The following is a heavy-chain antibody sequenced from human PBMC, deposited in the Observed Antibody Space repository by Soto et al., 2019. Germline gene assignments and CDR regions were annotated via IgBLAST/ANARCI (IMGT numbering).Heavy chain of an antibody. V-gene: IGHV2-5*02. CDR1: AFSLSTGGVG. CDR3: IQSRCGGDCLQSYASYYYYGMDV. D-gene: IGHD2-21*02. Sequence: SGPTLVNPTPTLTLTCTFSAFSLSTGGVGVGWIRQPPGKALEWLALIYWDDDKRYSPSLRSRLTITKDTSKNQVVLTITNMDPVDTATYYCIQSRCGGDCLQSYASYYYYGMDVWGQGTTVTVSS. J-gene: IGHJ6*02. CDR2: IYWDDDK.